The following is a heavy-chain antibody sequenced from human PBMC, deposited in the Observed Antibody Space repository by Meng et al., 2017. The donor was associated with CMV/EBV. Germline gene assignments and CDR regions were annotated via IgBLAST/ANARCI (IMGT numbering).Heavy chain of an antibody. CDR2: INHSGST. V-gene: IGHV4-34*01. D-gene: IGHD2-2*01. CDR3: APRQLLYRFWFHP. Sequence: AVYGGSSSGDYWSWIRQPPGKGLEWIGEINHSGSTNYNPSLKGRVTISIDTSKNQFSLKLSSATAADTAVYYCAPRQLLYRFWFHPWGQGTLVTVSS. J-gene: IGHJ5*02. CDR1: GGSSSGDY.